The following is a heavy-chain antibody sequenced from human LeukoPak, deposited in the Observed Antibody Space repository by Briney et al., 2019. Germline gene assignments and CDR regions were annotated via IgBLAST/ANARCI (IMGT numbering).Heavy chain of an antibody. J-gene: IGHJ4*02. D-gene: IGHD4-11*01. CDR2: FDPENDDR. V-gene: IGHV1-24*01. Sequence: ASVKVSCKFFGHTLSELTMHWVRQAPGKGLEWMGGFDPENDDRMYAGKFRGRVTMTEDISTDTAYMELSSLRSEDTAVYFCATEMTSVVPDYWGQGTLVTVSS. CDR3: ATEMTSVVPDY. CDR1: GHTLSELT.